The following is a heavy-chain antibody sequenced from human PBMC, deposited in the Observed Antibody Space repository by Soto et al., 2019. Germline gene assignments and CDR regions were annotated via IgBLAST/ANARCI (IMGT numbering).Heavy chain of an antibody. V-gene: IGHV1-3*01. D-gene: IGHD6-13*01. Sequence: ASVKVSCKASGYTSTSYAMHWVRQAPGQRLEWMGWINAGNGNTKYSQKFQGRVTITRDTSASTAYMELSSLRSEDTAVYYCARSYGSSRYGNYFDYWGQGTLVTVSS. CDR3: ARSYGSSRYGNYFDY. J-gene: IGHJ4*02. CDR2: INAGNGNT. CDR1: GYTSTSYA.